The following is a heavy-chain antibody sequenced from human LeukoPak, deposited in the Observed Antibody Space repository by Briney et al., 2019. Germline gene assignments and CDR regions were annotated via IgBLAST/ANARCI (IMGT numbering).Heavy chain of an antibody. V-gene: IGHV3-30*18. Sequence: GGSLRLSCAASGFTFSSYAMHWVRQAPGKGLEWVAVMSYDGGHKYYADSVKGRFTISRDNSKNTLYLQMNSLRAEDTAVYYCAKGQLVDYGMGVWGQGTTVTVSS. CDR1: GFTFSSYA. CDR2: MSYDGGHK. D-gene: IGHD2-15*01. J-gene: IGHJ6*02. CDR3: AKGQLVDYGMGV.